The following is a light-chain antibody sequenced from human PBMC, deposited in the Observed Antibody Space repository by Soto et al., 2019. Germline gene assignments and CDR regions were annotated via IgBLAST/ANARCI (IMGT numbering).Light chain of an antibody. CDR2: KAS. CDR3: QQYNTYSPWT. J-gene: IGKJ1*01. Sequence: DIQMTQSPSTLSASVGDRVTITCRASQSISSWLAWYQQKPGKPPKLLIYKASSLESGVPSRFSVSGSGTEFTLTISSLQPDDFATYYCQQYNTYSPWTFGQGTKVEIK. V-gene: IGKV1-5*03. CDR1: QSISSW.